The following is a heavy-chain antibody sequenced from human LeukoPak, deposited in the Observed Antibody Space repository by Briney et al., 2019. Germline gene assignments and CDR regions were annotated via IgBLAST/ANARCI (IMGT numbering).Heavy chain of an antibody. V-gene: IGHV4-59*08. CDR3: ARRGYYDGSGYNFFDQ. CDR1: GGSMNSHY. D-gene: IGHD3-22*01. J-gene: IGHJ4*02. Sequence: SETLSLTCTVSGGSMNSHYWSWIRQPPGKGPEWMGYIYYIGSTNYNPSLKSRVTISVDTSKNQFSLRLISVTAADTAVYYCARRGYYDGSGYNFFDQWGQGTLVTVTS. CDR2: IYYIGST.